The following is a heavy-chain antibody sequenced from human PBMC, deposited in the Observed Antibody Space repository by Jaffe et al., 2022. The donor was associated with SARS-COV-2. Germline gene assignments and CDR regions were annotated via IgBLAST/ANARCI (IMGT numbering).Heavy chain of an antibody. D-gene: IGHD3-3*01. Sequence: QVQLVESGGGVVQPGRSLRLSCAASGFTFSSYAMHWVRQAPGKGLEWVAVISYDGSNKYYADSVKGRFTISRDNSKNTLYLQMNSLRAEDTAVYYCARVDTIFGVVPPYYYGMDVWGQGTTVTVSS. CDR1: GFTFSSYA. CDR2: ISYDGSNK. J-gene: IGHJ6*02. CDR3: ARVDTIFGVVPPYYYGMDV. V-gene: IGHV3-30-3*01.